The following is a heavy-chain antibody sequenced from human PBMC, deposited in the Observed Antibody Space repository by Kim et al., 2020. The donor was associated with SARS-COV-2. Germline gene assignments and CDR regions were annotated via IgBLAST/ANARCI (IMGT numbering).Heavy chain of an antibody. J-gene: IGHJ4*02. D-gene: IGHD5-12*01. CDR3: ARGDRGVIVATINLSGGGY. V-gene: IGHV3-21*01. CDR1: GFTFSSYS. CDR2: ISSSSSYI. Sequence: GGSLRLSCAASGFTFSSYSMNWVRQAPGKGLEWVSSISSSSSYIYYADSVKGRFTISRDNAKNSLYLQMNSLRAEDTAVYYCARGDRGVIVATINLSGGGYWGQGTLVTVSS.